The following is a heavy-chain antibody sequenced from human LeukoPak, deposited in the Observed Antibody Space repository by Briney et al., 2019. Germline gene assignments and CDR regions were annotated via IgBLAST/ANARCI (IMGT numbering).Heavy chain of an antibody. V-gene: IGHV1-18*01. Sequence: ASVKVSCKASGYTFTSNGITWVRQAPGQGPEWMGWISGYNGNTNYAPKLQGRVTMTTDTSTTTAYMELSSLRSDDAAVYSWASGGLYYFHYWGQGTLGTVSS. J-gene: IGHJ4*02. D-gene: IGHD3-16*01. CDR3: ASGGLYYFHY. CDR1: GYTFTSNG. CDR2: ISGYNGNT.